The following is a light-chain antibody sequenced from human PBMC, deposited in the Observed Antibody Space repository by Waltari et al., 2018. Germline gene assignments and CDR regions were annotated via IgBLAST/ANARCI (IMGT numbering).Light chain of an antibody. Sequence: DVVMTQSPLSLPVTLGQPASISCRSSQSLVHSDGNTYLNWFQQRPGQSPRRLIYKVSNREAGVPDRFSGSGSGTDFTLTISSLQAEDVAFYYCQQYYRIPYTFGQETKLEI. CDR1: QSLVHSDGNTY. V-gene: IGKV2-30*02. CDR3: QQYYRIPYT. CDR2: KVS. J-gene: IGKJ2*01.